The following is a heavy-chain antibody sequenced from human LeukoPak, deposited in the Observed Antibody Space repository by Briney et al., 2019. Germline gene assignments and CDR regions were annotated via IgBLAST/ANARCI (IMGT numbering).Heavy chain of an antibody. CDR1: GFTFSNYA. V-gene: IGHV3-30-3*01. J-gene: IGHJ3*02. CDR3: ARAPMSYDSSGFGGAFDI. CDR2: ISYDGTNK. D-gene: IGHD3-22*01. Sequence: GGSLRLSCAASGFTFSNYAMHWVRQAPGKGLEWVAVISYDGTNKYYADSVKGRFTISRDNSKNTMYLQMNSLRAEDTAPYYCARAPMSYDSSGFGGAFDIWGQGTMVTVSS.